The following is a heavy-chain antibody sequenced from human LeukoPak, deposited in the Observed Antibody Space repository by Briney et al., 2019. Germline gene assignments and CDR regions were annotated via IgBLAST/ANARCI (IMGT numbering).Heavy chain of an antibody. V-gene: IGHV1-69*04. J-gene: IGHJ6*02. CDR1: GGTFSSYA. D-gene: IGHD3-22*01. CDR3: ARISEAMLVVRYYGMDV. Sequence: SVKVSCKASGGTFSSYAISWVRQAPGQGLEWMGRIIPILGIANYAQKFQGRVTITADKSTSTAYMELSSLRSEDTAVYYCARISEAMLVVRYYGMDVWGQGTTVTVSS. CDR2: IIPILGIA.